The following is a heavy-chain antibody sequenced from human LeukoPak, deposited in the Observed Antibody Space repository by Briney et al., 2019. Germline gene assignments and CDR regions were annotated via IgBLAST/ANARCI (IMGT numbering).Heavy chain of an antibody. V-gene: IGHV4-59*12. CDR3: ARGLRVWGSYQRYRGLIY. CDR1: GGSITSYY. D-gene: IGHD3-16*01. Sequence: PSETLSLTCTVSGGSITSYYWSWIRQPPGKGLEWIGYIYYSGSTNYNPSLKSRVTISVDTSKNQFSLKLSSVTAADTAVYYCARGLRVWGSYQRYRGLIYWGQGTLVTVSS. J-gene: IGHJ4*02. CDR2: IYYSGST.